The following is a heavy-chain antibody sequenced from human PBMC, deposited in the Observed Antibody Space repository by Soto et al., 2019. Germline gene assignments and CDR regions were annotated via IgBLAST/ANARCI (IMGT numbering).Heavy chain of an antibody. CDR1: GYSFTSYW. V-gene: IGHV5-51*01. D-gene: IGHD4-17*01. Sequence: GESLKISCKGSGYSFTSYWIGWVRQMPGKGLEWMGIIYPDDSDTRYSPSFQGQVTISADKSISTAYLQWSSLKASDTAMYYCARLYDYGGNTYYYGMDVWGQGTTVTVSS. J-gene: IGHJ6*02. CDR2: IYPDDSDT. CDR3: ARLYDYGGNTYYYGMDV.